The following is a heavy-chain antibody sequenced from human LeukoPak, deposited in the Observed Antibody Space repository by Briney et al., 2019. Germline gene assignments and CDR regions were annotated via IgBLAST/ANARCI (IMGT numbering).Heavy chain of an antibody. CDR2: IYYSGST. V-gene: IGHV4-39*07. J-gene: IGHJ4*02. Sequence: SETLSLTCTVSGGSISSSSYYWGWTRQPPGKGLEWIGSIYYSGSTYYNPSLKSRVTISVDTSKNQFSLKLSSVTAADTAVYYCARARIQLSVYYFDYWGQGTLVTVSS. D-gene: IGHD5-18*01. CDR1: GGSISSSSYY. CDR3: ARARIQLSVYYFDY.